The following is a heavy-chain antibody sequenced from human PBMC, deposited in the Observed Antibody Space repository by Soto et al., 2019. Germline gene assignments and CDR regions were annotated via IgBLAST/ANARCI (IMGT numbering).Heavy chain of an antibody. CDR3: VREYYYDNSVWPPGE. J-gene: IGHJ4*01. Sequence: QVQLQESGPGLVKPSQTLSLTCTVSGDSINTPHYYWSWIRQPPGKGLEWIGYIYYSGSTYYNPSIQSRVTISEDTHETQSALKLTYVTAADTAVYYSVREYYYDNSVWPPGEWGQGTLVTVTS. V-gene: IGHV4-30-4*08. CDR2: IYYSGST. D-gene: IGHD3-22*01. CDR1: GDSINTPHYY.